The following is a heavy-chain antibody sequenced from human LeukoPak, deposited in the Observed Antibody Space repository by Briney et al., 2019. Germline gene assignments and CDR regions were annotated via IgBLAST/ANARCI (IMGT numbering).Heavy chain of an antibody. CDR3: ARMPGYCSSTSCYLFGMDV. V-gene: IGHV4-39*01. D-gene: IGHD2-2*01. J-gene: IGHJ6*02. CDR2: IDKGGST. Sequence: SETLSLTCSVSGGSISSSRYYWGWIRQPPGKGLEWIGSIDKGGSTSYNPSLRSRVTISVDTSKNQFSLKVSSVTAADTAVYYCARMPGYCSSTSCYLFGMDVWGQGTTVTVSS. CDR1: GGSISSSRYY.